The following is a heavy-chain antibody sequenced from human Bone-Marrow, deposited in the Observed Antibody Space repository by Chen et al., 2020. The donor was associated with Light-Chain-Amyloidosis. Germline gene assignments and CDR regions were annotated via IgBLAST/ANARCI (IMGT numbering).Heavy chain of an antibody. V-gene: IGHV5-51*01. CDR3: ARRRDGYNLDY. D-gene: IGHD5-12*01. CDR1: GYTFPNYW. J-gene: IGHJ4*02. Sequence: EVQLEQSGPEVKKPGESLQISCKGSGYTFPNYWIGWVRQMPGKGLEWMGVIYPVVSEGRYSPSFAGQVTSSADKSITTAYLQWRSLKASDTSMYYCARRRDGYNLDYWGQGTLVTVSS. CDR2: IYPVVSEG.